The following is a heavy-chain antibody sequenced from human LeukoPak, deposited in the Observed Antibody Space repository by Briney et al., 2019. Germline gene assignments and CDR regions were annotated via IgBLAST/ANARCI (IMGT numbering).Heavy chain of an antibody. CDR1: GFTFSDHF. CDR2: SRNKAKSYTT. V-gene: IGHV3-72*01. Sequence: GSLRLSCAVSGFTFSDHFLDWVRQAPGKGLEWVGRSRNKAKSYTTEYAASVKGRFTISRDESQNSLNLQMNSLKTDDTAVYYCVRVGSVAGSDYLDYWGQGTLVTVSS. CDR3: VRVGSVAGSDYLDY. D-gene: IGHD6-19*01. J-gene: IGHJ4*02.